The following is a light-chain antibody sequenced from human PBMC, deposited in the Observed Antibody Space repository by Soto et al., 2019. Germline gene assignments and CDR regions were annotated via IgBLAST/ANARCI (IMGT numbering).Light chain of an antibody. Sequence: QSALTQPASVSGSPGQSITISCTGNNSDVGGYNYVSWYQQRPGKAPKPFISEVSARPSGVSNRFSGSKSGNTASLTISGLQAEDAADYFCSSYTSRSTLVFGVGTKVTVL. V-gene: IGLV2-14*01. J-gene: IGLJ3*02. CDR2: EVS. CDR3: SSYTSRSTLV. CDR1: NSDVGGYNY.